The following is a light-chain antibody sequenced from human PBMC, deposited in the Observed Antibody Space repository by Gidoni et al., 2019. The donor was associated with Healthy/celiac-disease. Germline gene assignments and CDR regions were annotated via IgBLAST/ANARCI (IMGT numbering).Light chain of an antibody. Sequence: SYELTQPPSVSVSPGQTARITCSGDAFPKQYAYWYQQKPGQSPVLVIYKDSERPSGIPERFSGSSSGTTVTLTSSGVQAEDEADYYCQSADSSGTSWVFGGGTKLTVL. J-gene: IGLJ3*02. CDR2: KDS. CDR1: AFPKQY. CDR3: QSADSSGTSWV. V-gene: IGLV3-25*03.